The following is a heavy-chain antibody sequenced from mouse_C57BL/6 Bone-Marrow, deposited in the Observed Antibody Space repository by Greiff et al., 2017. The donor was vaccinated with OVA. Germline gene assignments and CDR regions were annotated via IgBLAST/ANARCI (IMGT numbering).Heavy chain of an antibody. D-gene: IGHD1-1*01. V-gene: IGHV7-3*01. CDR3: ARYLYGSSYEGVDY. J-gene: IGHJ2*01. CDR2: IRNKANGYTT. CDR1: GFPFPDYY. Sequence: EVMLVESGGGLVQPGGSLSLSCAASGFPFPDYYMSWVRQPPGKALEWLGFIRNKANGYTTEYSASVKGRFTISRDNSHSILYLQMNALRAEDSATYYCARYLYGSSYEGVDYWGQGTTLTVSS.